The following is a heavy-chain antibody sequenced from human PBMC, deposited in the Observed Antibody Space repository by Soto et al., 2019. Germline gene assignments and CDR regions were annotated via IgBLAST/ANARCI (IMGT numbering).Heavy chain of an antibody. J-gene: IGHJ5*02. CDR2: INPRSGDT. CDR1: GYTFIGYY. V-gene: IGHV1-2*06. Sequence: QVQLVQSGAEVKKPGASVKVSCKASGYTFIGYYIHWVRQAPGQGLEWMGRINPRSGDTTYAQKFQGRLTMTRDTSISTDYMELSSLRSDDTAVYYCGRDDVGATPLGLFDPWGQGSMVTVSS. CDR3: GRDDVGATPLGLFDP. D-gene: IGHD1-26*01.